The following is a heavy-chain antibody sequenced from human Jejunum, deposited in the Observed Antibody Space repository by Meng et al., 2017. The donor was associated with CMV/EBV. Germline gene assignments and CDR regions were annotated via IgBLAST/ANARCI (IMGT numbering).Heavy chain of an antibody. CDR2: SGSGGTT. J-gene: IGHJ4*02. CDR1: YG. Sequence: YGMSGVRQAPGKGLEWVSRSGSGGTTNYADSVEGRFTISRDKSVKTLYLQMNSLRGEDTAVYYCAKDSSPRDCSSSRCYFERGVPENWGQGTLVTVSS. D-gene: IGHD2-2*01. CDR3: AKDSSPRDCSSSRCYFERGVPEN. V-gene: IGHV3-23*01.